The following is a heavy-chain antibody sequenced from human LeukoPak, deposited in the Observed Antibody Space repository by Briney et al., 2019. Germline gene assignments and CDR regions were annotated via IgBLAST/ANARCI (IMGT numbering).Heavy chain of an antibody. CDR2: ISGSGGST. J-gene: IGHJ4*02. CDR1: GFTFSSYA. D-gene: IGHD3-10*01. CDR3: AKDWEVLLWFGEFSYFDY. V-gene: IGHV3-23*01. Sequence: GGSLRLSCAASGFTFSSYAMSWVRQAPGKGLEWVSAISGSGGSTYYADSVKGRFTISRDNSKNTLYLQMNTLRAEDTAVYYCAKDWEVLLWFGEFSYFDYWGQGTLVTVSS.